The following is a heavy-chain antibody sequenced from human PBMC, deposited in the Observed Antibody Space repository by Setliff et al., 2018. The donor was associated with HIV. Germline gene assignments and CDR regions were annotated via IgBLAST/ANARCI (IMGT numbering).Heavy chain of an antibody. CDR2: IHHSGST. CDR1: GGSFSGYY. J-gene: IGHJ4*02. D-gene: IGHD2-15*01. V-gene: IGHV4-34*01. CDR3: ARGPVVGFDS. Sequence: KPSETLSLTCAVYGGSFSGYYWSWARQPPGKGLEWIGEIHHSGSTNNNPSLKSRVTISLAASKNQFSLKLRSVTVADTAVYFCARGPVVGFDSWGQGTLVTVSS.